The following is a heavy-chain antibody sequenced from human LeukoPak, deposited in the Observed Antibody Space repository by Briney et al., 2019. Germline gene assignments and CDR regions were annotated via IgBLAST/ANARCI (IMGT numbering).Heavy chain of an antibody. D-gene: IGHD3-16*01. J-gene: IGHJ4*02. CDR2: INNNAVST. Sequence: GGSLRLPCAVSGFTFSNFAMSWVRQAPGKGLEWVSTINNNAVSTYYADSVKGRFTISRDNSRSTLYLQMDSVRAEDTAVYYCVTKGGRFDFWGQGTLVSASS. V-gene: IGHV3-23*01. CDR3: VTKGGRFDF. CDR1: GFTFSNFA.